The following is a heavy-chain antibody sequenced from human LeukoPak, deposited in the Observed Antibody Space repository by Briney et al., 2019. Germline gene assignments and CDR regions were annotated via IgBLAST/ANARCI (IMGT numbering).Heavy chain of an antibody. CDR3: ARASSGCPGSSGMDV. Sequence: GGSPRLSCAASGFTFSSYAMHWVRQAPGKGLEWGAVISYDGSNKYYADSVKGRFTIARDNSKNTLYLQMNSLRAEDTAVYYCARASSGCPGSSGMDVWGQGTTVTVSS. J-gene: IGHJ6*02. CDR1: GFTFSSYA. D-gene: IGHD6-19*01. CDR2: ISYDGSNK. V-gene: IGHV3-30-3*01.